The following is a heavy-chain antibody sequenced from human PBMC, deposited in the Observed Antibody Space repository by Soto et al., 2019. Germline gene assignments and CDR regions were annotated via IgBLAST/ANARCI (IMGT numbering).Heavy chain of an antibody. CDR2: IYPGDSDT. J-gene: IGHJ3*02. CDR3: ARGLGPRDYYDSSGYYYWGAFDI. Sequence: PGESLKISCKGSGYSFTRYWIGWVRQMPGKGLEWMGIIYPGDSDTRYSPSFQGQVTISADKSISTAYLQWSSLNASDTAMYYCARGLGPRDYYDSSGYYYWGAFDIWGQGTTVTVSS. CDR1: GYSFTRYW. D-gene: IGHD3-22*01. V-gene: IGHV5-51*01.